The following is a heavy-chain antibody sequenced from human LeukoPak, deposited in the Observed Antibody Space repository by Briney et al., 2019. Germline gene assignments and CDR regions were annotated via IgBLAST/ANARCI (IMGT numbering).Heavy chain of an antibody. CDR3: ARYSSGWANFPFDY. CDR2: ISAYNGNT. D-gene: IGHD6-19*01. CDR1: GYTFTSYG. J-gene: IGHJ4*02. Sequence: ASVKVSCKASGYTFTSYGISWVRQAPGQGLEWMGWISAYNGNTNYAQKLQGRVTMTTDTSTSTAYMVLRSLRSDDTAVYYCARYSSGWANFPFDYWGQGTLVTVSS. V-gene: IGHV1-18*01.